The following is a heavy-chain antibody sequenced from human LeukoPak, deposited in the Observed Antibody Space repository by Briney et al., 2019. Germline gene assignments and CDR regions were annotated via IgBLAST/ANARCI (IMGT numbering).Heavy chain of an antibody. Sequence: GASVKVSCKASGYTFTNYYIHWVRQAPGQGLEWMGIINPSGGSTTYAQKFQGRVTMTRDTSTSTVYMELSSLRSEDTAVYHCARGGRYFLDYWGQGTLVTVSS. D-gene: IGHD1-26*01. J-gene: IGHJ4*02. CDR2: INPSGGST. CDR1: GYTFTNYY. CDR3: ARGGRYFLDY. V-gene: IGHV1-46*01.